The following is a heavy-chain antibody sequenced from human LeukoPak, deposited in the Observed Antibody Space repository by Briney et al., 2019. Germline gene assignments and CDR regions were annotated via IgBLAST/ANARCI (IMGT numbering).Heavy chain of an antibody. CDR2: ISDSGSLT. D-gene: IGHD6-25*01. V-gene: IGHV3-23*01. Sequence: GGSLRLSCAASGFAFSSQAMGWVRQAPGKGLEWVSVISDSGSLTYYADSVKGRFTISRDNSKNTAYLQMNSLRTEDTAVYYCTKAATRSAFDFWAQGTMVTVSS. CDR3: TKAATRSAFDF. J-gene: IGHJ3*01. CDR1: GFAFSSQA.